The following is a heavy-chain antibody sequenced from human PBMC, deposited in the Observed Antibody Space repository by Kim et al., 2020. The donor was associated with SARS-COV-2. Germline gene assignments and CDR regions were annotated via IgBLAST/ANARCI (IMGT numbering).Heavy chain of an antibody. V-gene: IGHV1-18*01. J-gene: IGHJ4*02. CDR3: ARDDFAYCGGDCYDNDY. CDR2: ISAYNVNT. CDR1: GYTFTSYG. D-gene: IGHD2-21*02. Sequence: ASVKVSCKASGYTFTSYGISWVRQAPGQGLEWMGWISAYNVNTNYAQKLQGRVTMTTDTSTSTAYMELRSLRSDDTAVYYCARDDFAYCGGDCYDNDYWGQGTLVTVSS.